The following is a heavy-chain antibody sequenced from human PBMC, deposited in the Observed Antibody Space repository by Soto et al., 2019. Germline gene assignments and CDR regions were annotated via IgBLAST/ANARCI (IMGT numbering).Heavy chain of an antibody. Sequence: SETLSLSCTVCGGSISSSSYYWGWIRQPPGKGLEWIGSIYYSGSTYYNPSLKSRVTISVDTSKNQFSLKLSSVTAADTAVYYCASQLHYDYIWGSYRDYWGQGTLVTVSS. CDR2: IYYSGST. D-gene: IGHD3-16*02. CDR1: GGSISSSSYY. V-gene: IGHV4-39*01. CDR3: ASQLHYDYIWGSYRDY. J-gene: IGHJ4*02.